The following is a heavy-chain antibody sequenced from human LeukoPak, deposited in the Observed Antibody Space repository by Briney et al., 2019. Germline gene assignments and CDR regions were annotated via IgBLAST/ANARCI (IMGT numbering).Heavy chain of an antibody. J-gene: IGHJ4*02. D-gene: IGHD1-7*01. V-gene: IGHV3-48*04. CDR3: ARGGTTKTFDY. CDR2: ISGDTRTI. Sequence: GGSLRLSCAATEFTFTHYGMDWVRQAPGKGLEWVPYISGDTRTIYYADSVKGRFTISRDNAKNSVYLQMNSLRAEDTAVYYCARGGTTKTFDYWGQGTLVTVSS. CDR1: EFTFTHYG.